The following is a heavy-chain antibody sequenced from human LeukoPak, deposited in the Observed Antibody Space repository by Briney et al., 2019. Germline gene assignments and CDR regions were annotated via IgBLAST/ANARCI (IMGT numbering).Heavy chain of an antibody. CDR2: ICSGGST. CDR1: GFTVSSNY. D-gene: IGHD5-24*01. CDR3: ARRWD. V-gene: IGHV3-53*01. J-gene: IGHJ4*02. Sequence: GGSLRLSCAGSGFTVSSNYMSWVRQAPGKGLEGVSVICSGGSTYDADSVKGRFTISRETSKTTPYLQMTSPSAEDTAVYYCARRWDWGQGTLVTVSS.